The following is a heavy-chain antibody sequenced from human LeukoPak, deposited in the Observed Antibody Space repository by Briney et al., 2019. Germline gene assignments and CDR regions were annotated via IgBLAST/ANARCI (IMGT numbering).Heavy chain of an antibody. J-gene: IGHJ4*02. Sequence: GGSLRLSCAASGFSFSSYHMNWVRQAPGKELEWVSVIYTGGGRYYADSVRGRFTISRDNSKNTLYLQMNSLRAEDTAVYYCAKGFLGTDYYFDYWGQGTLVTVSS. CDR3: AKGFLGTDYYFDY. D-gene: IGHD2/OR15-2a*01. CDR1: GFSFSSYH. V-gene: IGHV3-53*01. CDR2: IYTGGGR.